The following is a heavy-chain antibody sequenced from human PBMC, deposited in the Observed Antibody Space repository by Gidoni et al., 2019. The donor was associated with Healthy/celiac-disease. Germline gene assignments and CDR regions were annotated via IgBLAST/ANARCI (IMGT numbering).Heavy chain of an antibody. V-gene: IGHV3-30*04. Sequence: QVQLVESGGGVVQPGRSLRLSCAASGFTFSSYAMPWVRQAPGKGLEWVAVISYDGSNKYYADSVKGRFTISRDNSKNTLYLQMNSLRAEDTAVYYCARDRITMVRGWYYYYGMDVWGQGTTVTVSS. J-gene: IGHJ6*02. D-gene: IGHD3-10*01. CDR3: ARDRITMVRGWYYYYGMDV. CDR2: ISYDGSNK. CDR1: GFTFSSYA.